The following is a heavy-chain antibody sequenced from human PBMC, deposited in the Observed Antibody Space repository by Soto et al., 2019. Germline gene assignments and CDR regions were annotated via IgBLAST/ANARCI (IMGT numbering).Heavy chain of an antibody. Sequence: GGSLRLSCAASGFTFSSYAMSWVRQAPGKGLEWVSAISGSGGSTYYADSVKGRFTISRDNSKNTLYLQMNSLRAEDTAVYYCAKIKGSFAPWPPYYFDYWGQGTLVTVSS. CDR1: GFTFSSYA. J-gene: IGHJ4*02. CDR2: ISGSGGST. CDR3: AKIKGSFAPWPPYYFDY. V-gene: IGHV3-23*01.